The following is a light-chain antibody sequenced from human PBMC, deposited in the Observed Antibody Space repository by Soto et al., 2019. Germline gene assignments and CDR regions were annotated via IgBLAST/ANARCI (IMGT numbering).Light chain of an antibody. CDR1: HIVSNN. V-gene: IGKV3-15*01. J-gene: IGKJ4*01. Sequence: EVVMTQSPATLSVSPGEKATLSCRASHIVSNNLAWYQQKPGQAPRLLIYFASTRATGIPARFSGSGSGTEFTLIISSLQSEDFAVYYCQHYNKWPLTFGGGTKVETK. CDR3: QHYNKWPLT. CDR2: FAS.